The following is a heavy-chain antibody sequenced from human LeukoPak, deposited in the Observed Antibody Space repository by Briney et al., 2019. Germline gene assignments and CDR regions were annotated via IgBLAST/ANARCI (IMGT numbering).Heavy chain of an antibody. CDR1: GFTFSSYA. Sequence: GGSLRLSCAASGFTFSSYAMHWVRQAPGKGLEWVAVISYDGSNKYYADSLKGRFTISRDNSKNTLYLQMNSLRAEDTAVYYCARDSAVGLGYYYYYMDVWGKGTTVTVSS. V-gene: IGHV3-30*01. CDR3: ARDSAVGLGYYYYYMDV. CDR2: ISYDGSNK. D-gene: IGHD3-16*01. J-gene: IGHJ6*03.